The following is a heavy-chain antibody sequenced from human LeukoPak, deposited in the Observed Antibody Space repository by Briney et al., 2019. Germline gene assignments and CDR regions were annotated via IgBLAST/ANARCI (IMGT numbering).Heavy chain of an antibody. CDR2: IDADGGKK. CDR3: ARDLNVETTSGWYDAFDI. CDR1: GFSLISYW. J-gene: IGHJ3*02. V-gene: IGHV3-7*01. Sequence: PGGSLRLSCAVSGFSLISYWMTWVRQAPGKGLEWGANIDADGGKKNFLESVRGRFTISRDNAENSLYLQRNSLRVEDTAVYYCARDLNVETTSGWYDAFDIWGQGTMVTVSS. D-gene: IGHD2-15*01.